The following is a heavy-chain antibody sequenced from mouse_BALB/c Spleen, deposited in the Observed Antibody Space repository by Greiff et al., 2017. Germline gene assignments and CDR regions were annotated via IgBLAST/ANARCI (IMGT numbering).Heavy chain of an antibody. Sequence: VQLQQPGAELVRPGASVKLSCKASGYTFTSYWINWVKQRPGQGLEWIGNIYPSDSYTNYNQKFKDKATLTVDKSSSTAYMQLSSPTSEDSAVYYCTRSPLTGTFDYWGQGTTLTVSS. J-gene: IGHJ2*01. CDR3: TRSPLTGTFDY. D-gene: IGHD4-1*01. V-gene: IGHV1-69*02. CDR1: GYTFTSYW. CDR2: IYPSDSYT.